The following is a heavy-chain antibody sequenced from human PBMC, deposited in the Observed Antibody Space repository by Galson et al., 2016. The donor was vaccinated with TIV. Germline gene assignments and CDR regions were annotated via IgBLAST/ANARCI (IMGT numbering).Heavy chain of an antibody. CDR3: AKDRGYFEGFDH. CDR2: LSGGATNT. J-gene: IGHJ4*02. D-gene: IGHD6-25*01. CDR1: GFRFNEYE. V-gene: IGHV3-23*01. Sequence: SLRLSCAASGFRFNEYEMSWVRQAPGKGLEWVSALSGGATNTYYSDSVKGRFTISGDNSQNKVFLEMDSPVVDDTAVYYCAKDRGYFEGFDHWGPGTLVTVSS.